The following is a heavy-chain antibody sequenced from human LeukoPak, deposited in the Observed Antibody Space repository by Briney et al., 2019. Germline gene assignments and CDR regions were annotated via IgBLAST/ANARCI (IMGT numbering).Heavy chain of an antibody. D-gene: IGHD3-10*01. V-gene: IGHV1-18*01. J-gene: IGHJ6*03. Sequence: GASVKVSCKASGYTFTSNAMHWVRQAPGQGLEWMGWISAYNGNTNYAQKLQGRVIMTTDTSTSTAYMELRSLRSDDTAVYYCAREVTMVRGAPGSYYYYMDVWGKGTTVTISS. CDR2: ISAYNGNT. CDR1: GYTFTSNA. CDR3: AREVTMVRGAPGSYYYYMDV.